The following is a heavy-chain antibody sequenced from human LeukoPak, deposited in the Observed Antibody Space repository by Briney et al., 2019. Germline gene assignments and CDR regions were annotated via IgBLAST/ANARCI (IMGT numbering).Heavy chain of an antibody. D-gene: IGHD5-12*01. J-gene: IGHJ4*02. CDR3: ARDIPSGFYTPDY. CDR1: GFTFSDYW. Sequence: GGSLRLSCVASGFTFSDYWMSWVRQAPGRGLEWVANIESDGDAKNYVGSVKGRFTISRDNARNSLYLQMNSLRVEDTAVYYCARDIPSGFYTPDYWGRGTLVTVSS. V-gene: IGHV3-7*01. CDR2: IESDGDAK.